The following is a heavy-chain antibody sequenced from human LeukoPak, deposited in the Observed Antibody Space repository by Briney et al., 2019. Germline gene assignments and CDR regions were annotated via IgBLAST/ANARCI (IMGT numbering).Heavy chain of an antibody. J-gene: IGHJ3*02. Sequence: GGSLRLSCAASGFTFSSYGMHWVRQAPGKGLEWVAVILYDGSNKYYADSVKGRFTISRDNSKNTVYLQMNSLRAEDTAVYYCAKDLGWELLLWDAFDIWGQGTMVTVSS. CDR3: AKDLGWELLLWDAFDI. V-gene: IGHV3-30*18. CDR1: GFTFSSYG. D-gene: IGHD1-26*01. CDR2: ILYDGSNK.